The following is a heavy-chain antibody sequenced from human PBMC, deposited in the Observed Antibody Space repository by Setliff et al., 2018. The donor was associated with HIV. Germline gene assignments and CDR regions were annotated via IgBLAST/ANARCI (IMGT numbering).Heavy chain of an antibody. Sequence: GESLKISCKASGYSFGTFWIGWVRQMPGKGLEWMGIIYPGDSDTRCSPSFQGQVTISADESTRTAYLQWSSLRASDTAIYYCARHGGEDNANPKGPFDSWGHGTRVTVSS. D-gene: IGHD3-16*01. CDR1: GYSFGTFW. CDR3: ARHGGEDNANPKGPFDS. J-gene: IGHJ4*01. V-gene: IGHV5-51*01. CDR2: IYPGDSDT.